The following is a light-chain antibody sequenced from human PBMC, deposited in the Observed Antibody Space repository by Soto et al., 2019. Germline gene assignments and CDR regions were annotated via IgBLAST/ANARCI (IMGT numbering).Light chain of an antibody. CDR3: TSYTSASPLV. J-gene: IGLJ2*01. CDR2: EAA. V-gene: IGLV2-14*01. Sequence: QSVLTQPASVSGSPGQSITISCTGTSDDIGANNYVSWYQHHPGKAPKILIYEAANRPSGISHRFSGSKSGNTASLTISGLQAEDEDDYFCTSYTSASPLVFGGGTKVTVL. CDR1: SDDIGANNY.